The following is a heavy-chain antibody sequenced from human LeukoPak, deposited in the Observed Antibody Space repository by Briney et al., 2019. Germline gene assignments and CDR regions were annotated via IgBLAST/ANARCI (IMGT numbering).Heavy chain of an antibody. CDR3: ARPLGYCSSTSCYYGY. V-gene: IGHV1-2*02. CDR1: GYTFTGYY. CDR2: INPNSGGT. J-gene: IGHJ4*02. D-gene: IGHD2-2*01. Sequence: ASVKVSCKASGYTFTGYYMHWVRQAPGQGLEWMGWINPNSGGTNYAQKFQGRVTMTRDTSISTAYMELSRLRSDDTAVYYCARPLGYCSSTSCYYGYWGQGTLVTVPS.